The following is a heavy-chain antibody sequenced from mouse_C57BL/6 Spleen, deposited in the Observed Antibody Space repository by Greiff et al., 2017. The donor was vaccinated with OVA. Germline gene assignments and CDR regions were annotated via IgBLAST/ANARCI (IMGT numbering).Heavy chain of an antibody. Sequence: QVQLKQPGAELVKPGASVKLSCKASGYTFTSYWMQWVKQRPGQGLEWIGEIDPSDSYTNYNQKFKGKATLTVDTSSSTAYMQLSSLTSEDSAVYYCARGITTAPFAYWGQGTLVTVSA. CDR3: ARGITTAPFAY. J-gene: IGHJ3*01. D-gene: IGHD1-2*01. CDR1: GYTFTSYW. CDR2: IDPSDSYT. V-gene: IGHV1-50*01.